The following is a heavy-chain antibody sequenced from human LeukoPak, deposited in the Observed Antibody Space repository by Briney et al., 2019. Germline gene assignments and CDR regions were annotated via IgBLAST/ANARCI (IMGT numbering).Heavy chain of an antibody. J-gene: IGHJ6*02. V-gene: IGHV3-30*18. D-gene: IGHD5-12*01. CDR1: GFTFSYYG. Sequence: GRSLRLSCAASGFTFSYYGMHWVRQAPGKGLEWVVVISYDGSNGYYADSVKGRFTISRDNSKNTLYLLMNSLRAEDTAVYYCAKAYGGYESHYYYYGMDVWGQGTTVTVSS. CDR3: AKAYGGYESHYYYYGMDV. CDR2: ISYDGSNG.